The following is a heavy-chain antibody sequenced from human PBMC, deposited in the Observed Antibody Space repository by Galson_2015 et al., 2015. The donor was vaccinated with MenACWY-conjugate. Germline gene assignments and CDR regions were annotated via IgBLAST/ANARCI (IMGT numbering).Heavy chain of an antibody. D-gene: IGHD3-16*01. CDR1: GYRFNSYG. V-gene: IGHV1-18*01. CDR2: ISAYNGYT. J-gene: IGHJ6*02. CDR3: ARHMGGSYSHAMDV. Sequence: SVKVSCKASGYRFNSYGISWVRQAPGQGLEWMGWISAYNGYTNYAQRFLARVTTTTDTSTSTAYMELRSLTSGDTAVYYCARHMGGSYSHAMDVWGHGTTVTVSS.